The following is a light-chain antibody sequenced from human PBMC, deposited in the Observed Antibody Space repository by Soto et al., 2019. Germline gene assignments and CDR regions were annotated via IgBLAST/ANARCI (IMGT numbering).Light chain of an antibody. J-gene: IGLJ1*01. Sequence: QSVLTQPASVSGSPGQSITISCTGTSSDVGGYNYVSWYQQHPGKAPKLMIYDVSNRPSGVSNRFSGSKSGNTASLTISGLLAEDEGDYYSSSYSSSSTSYVFGTGTKVTVL. V-gene: IGLV2-14*01. CDR1: SSDVGGYNY. CDR3: SSYSSSSTSYV. CDR2: DVS.